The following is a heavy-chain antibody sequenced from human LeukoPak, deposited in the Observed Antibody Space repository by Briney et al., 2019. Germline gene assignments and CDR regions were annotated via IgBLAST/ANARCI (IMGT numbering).Heavy chain of an antibody. J-gene: IGHJ5*02. CDR3: ARRVPTMVRGGDNWFDP. D-gene: IGHD3-10*01. CDR2: INPNSGGT. CDR1: GYTFTGYY. V-gene: IGHV1-2*06. Sequence: GASVRVSCKASGYTFTGYYMHWVRQAPGQGLEWMGRINPNSGGTNYAQKFQGRVTMTRDTSISTAYMELSRLRSDDRAVYYFARRVPTMVRGGDNWFDPWGQGTLVTLSS.